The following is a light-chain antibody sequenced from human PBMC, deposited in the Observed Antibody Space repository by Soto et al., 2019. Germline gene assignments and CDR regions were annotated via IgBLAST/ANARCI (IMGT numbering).Light chain of an antibody. CDR1: SSNIGNNY. Sequence: QSVLTQPPSVSAAPGQRVTISCSGSSSNIGNNYVSWYQHLPGTAPKLLIHDNNKRPSGIPDRFSGSKSGTSATLGITGLQTGDEGDYYCGTWDSSLSAVVFGGGTKLTVL. CDR3: GTWDSSLSAVV. V-gene: IGLV1-51*01. J-gene: IGLJ2*01. CDR2: DNN.